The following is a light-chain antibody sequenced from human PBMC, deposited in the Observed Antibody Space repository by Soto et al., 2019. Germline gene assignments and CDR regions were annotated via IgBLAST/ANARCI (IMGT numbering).Light chain of an antibody. CDR1: SSDVGSHNL. J-gene: IGLJ7*01. V-gene: IGLV2-23*02. Sequence: QSALTQPASVSGSPRQSITISCTGTSSDVGSHNLVSWYQQHPGQAPKLMIYEVSKRPLGVSTRFSASKSGNTASLTISGLQAEDEADYYCCSYGGRRAVVGGGTQLTVL. CDR3: CSYGGRRAV. CDR2: EVS.